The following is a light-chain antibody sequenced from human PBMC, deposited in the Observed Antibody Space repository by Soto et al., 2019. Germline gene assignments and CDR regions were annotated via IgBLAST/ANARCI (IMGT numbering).Light chain of an antibody. CDR3: CSYAGRYTFV. V-gene: IGLV2-14*01. CDR1: SSDVGGYKF. CDR2: EVS. J-gene: IGLJ1*01. Sequence: QSALTQPASVSGSPGQSITISCTGTSSDVGGYKFVSWYQQHPGKAPKLMIYEVSNRPSGISNRFSGSKSGNTASLTISGLQAEDEADYYCCSYAGRYTFVFGSGTKLTVL.